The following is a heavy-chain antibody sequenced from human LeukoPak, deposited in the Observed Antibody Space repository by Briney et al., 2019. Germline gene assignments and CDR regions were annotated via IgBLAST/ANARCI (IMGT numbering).Heavy chain of an antibody. CDR3: AADLSNPRMGASYLDS. Sequence: GGSLRLSCAASGFTFSSYWMSWVRQAPGKGLEWVANIKQDGSEKYYVDSVKGRLTISRDNAKNSLYLQMNSLRAEDTAVYYCAADLSNPRMGASYLDSWGQGTLVTVSS. V-gene: IGHV3-7*03. J-gene: IGHJ4*02. CDR1: GFTFSSYW. CDR2: IKQDGSEK. D-gene: IGHD3-16*01.